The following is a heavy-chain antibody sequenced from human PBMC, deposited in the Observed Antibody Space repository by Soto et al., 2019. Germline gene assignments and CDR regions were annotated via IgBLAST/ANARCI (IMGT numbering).Heavy chain of an antibody. D-gene: IGHD6-6*01. CDR2: ISWNSGSI. V-gene: IGHV3-9*01. CDR3: AKDHGGGIADRPGYMDV. J-gene: IGHJ6*03. CDR1: GFTFDDYA. Sequence: EVQLVESGGGLVQPGRSLRLSCAASGFTFDDYAMHWVRQAPGKGLEWVSGISWNSGSIGYADSVKGRFTISRDNAKNSLYLQMNSLRAEDTALYYCAKDHGGGIADRPGYMDVWGKGTTVTVSS.